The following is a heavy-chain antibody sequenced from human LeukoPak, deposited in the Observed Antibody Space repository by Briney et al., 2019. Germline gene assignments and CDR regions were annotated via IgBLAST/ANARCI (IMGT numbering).Heavy chain of an antibody. V-gene: IGHV4-39*01. J-gene: IGHJ5*02. CDR1: GGSISSSSYY. D-gene: IGHD2-8*02. CDR2: IYYSGST. CDR3: ARLFVWPGGGSWFDP. Sequence: PSETLSLTCTVSGGSISSSSYYWGWIRQPPGKGLEWIGSIYYSGSTYYNPSLKSRVTISVDTSKNQFSLKLSSVTAADTAVYYCARLFVWPGGGSWFDPWGQGTLVTVSS.